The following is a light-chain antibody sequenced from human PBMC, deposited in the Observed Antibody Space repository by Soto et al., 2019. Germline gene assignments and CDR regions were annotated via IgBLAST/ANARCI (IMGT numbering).Light chain of an antibody. CDR3: SSYTSSSTPWV. J-gene: IGLJ3*02. CDR2: DVS. CDR1: SSDVGGYNY. V-gene: IGLV2-14*01. Sequence: QSALTQPASVSGSPGQSITISCTGTSSDVGGYNYVSWYQQHPGKAPKLMIYDVSNRPSGVSNRFSGSKSGNTASLTISGLQAEDEADYYCSSYTSSSTPWVFGGGTQLPS.